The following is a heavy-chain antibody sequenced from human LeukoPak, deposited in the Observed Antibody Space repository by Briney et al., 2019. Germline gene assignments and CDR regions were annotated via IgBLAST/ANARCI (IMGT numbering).Heavy chain of an antibody. V-gene: IGHV3-7*01. CDR3: AELGITMIGGV. J-gene: IGHJ6*04. CDR1: GFTYSSYW. D-gene: IGHD3-10*02. CDR2: IKQDGSEK. Sequence: GGSLRLSCAASGFTYSSYWMSWVRQAPGKGLEWVANIKQDGSEKYYVDSVKGRSTISRDNAKNSLYLQMNSLRAEDTAVYYCAELGITMIGGVWGKGTTVTISS.